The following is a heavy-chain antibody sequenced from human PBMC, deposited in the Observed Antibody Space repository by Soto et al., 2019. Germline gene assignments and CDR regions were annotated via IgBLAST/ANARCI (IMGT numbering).Heavy chain of an antibody. J-gene: IGHJ6*02. CDR1: GGSINGYY. CDR3: ARRSVGRSDFDI. V-gene: IGHV4-59*08. D-gene: IGHD3-9*01. Sequence: QVQLQESGPGLVKPSETLSLTCTFSGGSINGYYWNWIRQSPGKGLEWIGYIYYTGITNYNPSLKSRVSISDDTSKKQFSLRLRSVTAGDTAVYYCARRSVGRSDFDIWGQGTTVTVSS. CDR2: IYYTGIT.